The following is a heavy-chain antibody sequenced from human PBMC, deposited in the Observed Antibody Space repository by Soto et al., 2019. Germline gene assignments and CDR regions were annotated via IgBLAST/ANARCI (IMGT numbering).Heavy chain of an antibody. J-gene: IGHJ6*02. CDR2: VHPNSGGT. D-gene: IGHD4-4*01. CDR3: AKELQRGMDV. Sequence: QVHLVQSGAEVKQPGASVKVSCKASGFTFRVYHMHWVRQAPGQGLEWMGWVHPNSGGTNYAQSFEGRVTMTRDTSINTSYMELSRLTSDDTAVYYWAKELQRGMDVWGQGTTVTVSS. V-gene: IGHV1-2*02. CDR1: GFTFRVYH.